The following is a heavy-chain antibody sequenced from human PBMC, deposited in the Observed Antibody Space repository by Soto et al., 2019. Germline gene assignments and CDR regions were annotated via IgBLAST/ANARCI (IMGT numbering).Heavy chain of an antibody. V-gene: IGHV4-59*01. D-gene: IGHD3-22*01. CDR3: ARLYYYETRRYFDY. CDR2: IHSSGTT. CDR1: GASMSVYY. J-gene: IGHJ4*02. Sequence: PSDTLSLTCDVSGASMSVYYWNWIRQPPGKGLEWIAYIHSSGTTNYNPSLKSRVTISLDTSKNQFSVRLSSVTAADTAVYYCARLYYYETRRYFDYWGQGALVTVSS.